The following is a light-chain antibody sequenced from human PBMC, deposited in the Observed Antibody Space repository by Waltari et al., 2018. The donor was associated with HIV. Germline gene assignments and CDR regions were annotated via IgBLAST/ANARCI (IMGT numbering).Light chain of an antibody. CDR2: DDS. CDR1: RPNVGSYRL. CDR3: CSYGGDDTLV. Sequence: QSALTQPASVSGSLGQSITISCTGARPNVGSYRLVCWYHNRPGQAPTLIIYDDSKRPLGISSRFSGSKSGNTASLTISGLQSEDEADYYCCSYGGDDTLVFGGGTKVTAL. V-gene: IGLV2-23*01. J-gene: IGLJ3*02.